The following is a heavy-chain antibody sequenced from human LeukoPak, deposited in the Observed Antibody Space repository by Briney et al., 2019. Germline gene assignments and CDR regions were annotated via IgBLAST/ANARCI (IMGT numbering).Heavy chain of an antibody. Sequence: GGSLRLSCAASGFTFSSYAMSWVRQAPGKGLEWVSAISGSGGSTYYADSVKGRFTISRDNSKNTLYPQMNSLRAEDTAVYYCAKDSGGGYYYDSYFDYWGQGTLVTVSS. D-gene: IGHD3-22*01. CDR1: GFTFSSYA. J-gene: IGHJ4*02. V-gene: IGHV3-23*01. CDR2: ISGSGGST. CDR3: AKDSGGGYYYDSYFDY.